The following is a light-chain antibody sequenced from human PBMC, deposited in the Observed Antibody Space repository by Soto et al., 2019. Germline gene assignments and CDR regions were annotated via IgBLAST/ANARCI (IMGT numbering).Light chain of an antibody. J-gene: IGLJ2*01. Sequence: QSALTQPPSVSGSPGESVTISCTGTSSDVGYYNRVSWYQQPPGTAPKLMIYDVNNRPSGVPKRFSGSKSGTTASLTISGLQAEDEADYYCSSYTTSRTDLIFGGGTKVTVL. CDR2: DVN. CDR1: SSDVGYYNR. V-gene: IGLV2-18*02. CDR3: SSYTTSRTDLI.